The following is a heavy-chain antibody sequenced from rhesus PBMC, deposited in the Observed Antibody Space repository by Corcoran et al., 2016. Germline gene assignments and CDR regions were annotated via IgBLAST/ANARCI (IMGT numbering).Heavy chain of an antibody. CDR3: ARGARFYWYFDL. D-gene: IGHD3-40*01. V-gene: IGHV4S7*01. CDR1: GGSISDSYY. J-gene: IGHJ2*01. Sequence: QVQLQESGPGLVKPSETLSLTCAVSGGSISDSYYLTWLRQPPGKGLEWIGNIYGSSGSTYYNPSLKSRVTISKDTSKNQFSLKLSSVTAADTAVYYCARGARFYWYFDLWGPGTPITISS. CDR2: IYGSSGST.